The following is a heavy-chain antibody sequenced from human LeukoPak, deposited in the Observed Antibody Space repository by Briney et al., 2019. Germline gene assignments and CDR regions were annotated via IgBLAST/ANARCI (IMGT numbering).Heavy chain of an antibody. J-gene: IGHJ4*02. Sequence: GGSLRLSCAAPGFTFSSYGMHWVRQAPGKGLEWVAVIWYDGSNKYYADSVKGRFTISRDNSKNTLYLQMNSLRAEDTAAYYCAKDAYSGSYYFDYWGQGTLVTVSS. D-gene: IGHD1-26*01. CDR3: AKDAYSGSYYFDY. CDR1: GFTFSSYG. CDR2: IWYDGSNK. V-gene: IGHV3-33*06.